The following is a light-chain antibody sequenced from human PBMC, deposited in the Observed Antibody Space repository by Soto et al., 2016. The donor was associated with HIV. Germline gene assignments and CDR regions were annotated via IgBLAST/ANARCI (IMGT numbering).Light chain of an antibody. CDR2: QAS. J-gene: IGKJ2*01. V-gene: IGKV1-5*03. CDR1: QSISSW. Sequence: DIQMTQSPSTLSASVGDRVTITCRASQSISSWLAWYQQKPGKAPKLLIYQASILESGVPSRFSGSGFGTEFTLSINSLQPDDFATYYCQQFGNKPYTFGQGTKLEIK. CDR3: QQFGNKPYT.